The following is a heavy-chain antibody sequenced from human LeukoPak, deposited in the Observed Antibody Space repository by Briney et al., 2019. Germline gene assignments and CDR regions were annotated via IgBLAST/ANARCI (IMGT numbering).Heavy chain of an antibody. V-gene: IGHV1-2*02. D-gene: IGHD2-2*01. CDR1: GYTFTGYY. CDR2: INPNRGGT. J-gene: IGHJ4*02. Sequence: ASVKVSCKASGYTFTGYYMHWVRQAPGQGLEWMGWINPNRGGTNYAQKFQGRVTMTRDTSISTAYMELSRLRSDDTAVYYCARDGMSIVVVPAAIAYWGQGTLVTVSS. CDR3: ARDGMSIVVVPAAIAY.